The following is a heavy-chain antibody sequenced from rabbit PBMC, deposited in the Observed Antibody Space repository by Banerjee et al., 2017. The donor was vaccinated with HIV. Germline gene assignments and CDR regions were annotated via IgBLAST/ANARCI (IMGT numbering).Heavy chain of an antibody. CDR1: GFSFTNKYV. CDR2: INAGSANST. CDR3: ARDLGGSSDL. V-gene: IGHV1S45*01. D-gene: IGHD8-1*01. Sequence: QEQLEESGRDLVKPGRSLTLTCTASGFSFTNKYVMCWVRQAPGKGLEWIACINAGSANSTCYATWAKGRFTISKTSSTTVTLQMTSLTAADTTTYFCARDLGGSSDLWGQGTLVTVS. J-gene: IGHJ4*01.